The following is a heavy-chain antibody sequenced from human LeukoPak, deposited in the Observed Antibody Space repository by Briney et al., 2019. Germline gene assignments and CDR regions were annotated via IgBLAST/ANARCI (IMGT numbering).Heavy chain of an antibody. J-gene: IGHJ4*02. CDR3: AKDRGGAYYDILTGYGY. CDR2: ISGGGGST. Sequence: GGSLRLSCAASGFTFSSYAMSWVRQAPGKGLEWVSAISGGGGSTYYADSVKGRFTISRDNSKNTLYLQMNSLRAEDTAVYYCAKDRGGAYYDILTGYGYWDQGTLVTVSS. V-gene: IGHV3-23*01. CDR1: GFTFSSYA. D-gene: IGHD3-9*01.